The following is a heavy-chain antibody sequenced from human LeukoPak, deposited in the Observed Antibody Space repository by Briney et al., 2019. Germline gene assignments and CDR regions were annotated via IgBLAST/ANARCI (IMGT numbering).Heavy chain of an antibody. D-gene: IGHD4/OR15-4a*01. J-gene: IGHJ3*02. CDR3: ARAETMVDAFDM. Sequence: ASVKVSCKVSGYTLTELSMHWVRQAPGKGLEWMGGFDPEDGETIYAQKFQGRATITADKSTGTAYLELSSLTSEDTAVYFCARAETMVDAFDMWGQGTMVTVSS. V-gene: IGHV1-24*01. CDR2: FDPEDGET. CDR1: GYTLTELS.